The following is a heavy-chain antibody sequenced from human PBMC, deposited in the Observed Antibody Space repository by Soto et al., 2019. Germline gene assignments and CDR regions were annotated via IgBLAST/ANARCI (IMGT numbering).Heavy chain of an antibody. CDR3: AKERSSSWLPDFDY. Sequence: GWSLRLSYAASGFTFSSYGMHWVRQAPGKGLEWVAVISYDGSNKYYADSVKGRFTISRDNSKNTLYLQMNSLRAEDTAVYYCAKERSSSWLPDFDYWGQGNLGTVSS. CDR1: GFTFSSYG. CDR2: ISYDGSNK. V-gene: IGHV3-30*18. J-gene: IGHJ4*02. D-gene: IGHD6-13*01.